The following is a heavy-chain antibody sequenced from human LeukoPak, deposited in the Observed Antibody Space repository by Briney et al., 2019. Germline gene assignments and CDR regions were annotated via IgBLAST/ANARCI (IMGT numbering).Heavy chain of an antibody. CDR2: ISGIGGST. CDR1: GFTFSSYA. J-gene: IGHJ1*01. CDR3: ARENYGDPTGGRFHH. D-gene: IGHD4-17*01. V-gene: IGHV3-23*01. Sequence: AGGSLRLSCAASGFTFSSYAMSWVRQAPGKGLEWVSVISGIGGSTYYADSVKGRFTISRDNSKNTLYLQMNSLRAEETAEYYCARENYGDPTGGRFHHWGQGPLVTVSS.